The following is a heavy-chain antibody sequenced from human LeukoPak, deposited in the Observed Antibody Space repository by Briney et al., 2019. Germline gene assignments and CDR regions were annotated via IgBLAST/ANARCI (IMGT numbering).Heavy chain of an antibody. CDR3: ARGYLGGFGELSCFDY. CDR1: GFTFSSYS. V-gene: IGHV3-48*02. Sequence: GGSLRLSRAASGFTFSSYSRNWVRQAPGKGLEWVSYISSSSSTIYYADSVKGRFTISRDNAKNSLYLQMNSLRDEDTAVYYCARGYLGGFGELSCFDYWGQGTLVTVSS. CDR2: ISSSSSTI. J-gene: IGHJ4*02. D-gene: IGHD3-10*01.